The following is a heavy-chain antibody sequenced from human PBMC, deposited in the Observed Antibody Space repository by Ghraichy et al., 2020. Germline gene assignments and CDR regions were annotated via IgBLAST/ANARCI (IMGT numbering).Heavy chain of an antibody. CDR2: ISYDGSNK. D-gene: IGHD2-2*01. Sequence: LSLTCAASGFTFSSYGMHWVRQAPGKGLEWVAVISYDGSNKYYADSVKGRFTISRDNSKNTLYLQMNSLRAEDTAVYYCAKDADCSSTSCYGSDYYYGMDVWGQGTTVTVSS. CDR1: GFTFSSYG. CDR3: AKDADCSSTSCYGSDYYYGMDV. V-gene: IGHV3-30*18. J-gene: IGHJ6*02.